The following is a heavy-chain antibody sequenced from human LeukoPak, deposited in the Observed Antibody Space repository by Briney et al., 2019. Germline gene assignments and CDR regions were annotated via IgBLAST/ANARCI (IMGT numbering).Heavy chain of an antibody. CDR3: AKDYRLRFLESISGEFDY. CDR1: GFTFSSYA. D-gene: IGHD3-3*01. CDR2: ISGSGGST. J-gene: IGHJ4*02. V-gene: IGHV3-23*01. Sequence: QPGGSLRLSCAASGFTFSSYAMSWVRQAPGKGLEWVSAISGSGGSTYYADSVKGRFTISRDNSKNTLYLQMNSLRAEDTAVYYCAKDYRLRFLESISGEFDYWGQGTLVTVSS.